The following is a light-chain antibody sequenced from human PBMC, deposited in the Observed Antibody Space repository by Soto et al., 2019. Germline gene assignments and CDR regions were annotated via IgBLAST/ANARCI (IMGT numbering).Light chain of an antibody. CDR1: HNIERW. J-gene: IGKJ1*01. Sequence: QMTQSPSTLSASVGDRVTITCRASHNIERWMAWYQQKPERAPSLLIFDATTLHSGVPSRFSGGGSGTEFTLTINGLQPDDFATYYCQQFAKSSTFGQGTKVDIK. CDR3: QQFAKSST. CDR2: DAT. V-gene: IGKV1-5*01.